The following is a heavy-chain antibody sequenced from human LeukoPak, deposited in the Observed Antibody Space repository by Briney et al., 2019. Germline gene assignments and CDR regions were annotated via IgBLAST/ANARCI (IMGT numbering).Heavy chain of an antibody. Sequence: PGGSLRLSCAASGFTFNTYIMNWVRQAPGKGLEWVSSISTSSSYIYYADSVKGRFTISRDNSKNTLYLQMDSLRSDDTAVYYCAKSSAGITWFDPWGQGTLVTVSS. CDR3: AKSSAGITWFDP. V-gene: IGHV3-21*01. CDR1: GFTFNTYI. D-gene: IGHD1-1*01. J-gene: IGHJ5*02. CDR2: ISTSSSYI.